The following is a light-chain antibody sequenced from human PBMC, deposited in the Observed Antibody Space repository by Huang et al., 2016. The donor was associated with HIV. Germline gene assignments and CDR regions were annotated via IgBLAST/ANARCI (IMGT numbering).Light chain of an antibody. CDR2: AAS. Sequence: DIQMTQSPSSLSASVGDRVTLTCRASQSISSYFNWYQQKPWQAPKLLIYAASSLQSGVPSRFSGSGSGTDFTLTISSLQPEDFATYYCQQSYSTPFTFGPGTKVDIK. CDR1: QSISSY. V-gene: IGKV1-39*01. CDR3: QQSYSTPFT. J-gene: IGKJ3*01.